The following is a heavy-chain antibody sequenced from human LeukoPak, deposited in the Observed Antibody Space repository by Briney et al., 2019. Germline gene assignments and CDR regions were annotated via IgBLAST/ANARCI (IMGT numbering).Heavy chain of an antibody. J-gene: IGHJ4*02. Sequence: GGSLGLSCAAPGFTFSSYAMGWVRQAPGKGLEWVSAISGSGGSTYYADSVKGRFTISRDNSKNTLYLQMNSLRAEDTAVYYCATWSGYSSSWYNLNWGQGTLVTVSS. CDR3: ATWSGYSSSWYNLN. CDR1: GFTFSSYA. V-gene: IGHV3-23*01. CDR2: ISGSGGST. D-gene: IGHD6-13*01.